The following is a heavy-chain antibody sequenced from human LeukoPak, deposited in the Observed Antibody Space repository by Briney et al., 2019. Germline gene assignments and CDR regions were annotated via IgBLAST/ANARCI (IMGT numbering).Heavy chain of an antibody. CDR2: IYTSGST. V-gene: IGHV4-61*02. CDR3: ARHAIDIVVVPAASNWFDP. CDR1: GGSISSGSYF. D-gene: IGHD2-2*01. Sequence: PSETLSLTCTVSGGSISSGSYFWSWIRQPAGKGLEWIGRIYTSGSTNYNPSLKSRVTISVDTSKNQFSLKLSSVTAADTAVYYCARHAIDIVVVPAASNWFDPWGQGTLVTVSS. J-gene: IGHJ5*02.